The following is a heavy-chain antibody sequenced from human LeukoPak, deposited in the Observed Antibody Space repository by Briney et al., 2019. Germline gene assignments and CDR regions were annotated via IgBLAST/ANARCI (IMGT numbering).Heavy chain of an antibody. Sequence: GGSLRLSCAASGFSFNNHGMHWVRQAPGRGLEWVAFIRYDGSKKYYADSVKGRFTISRDNSKNTLYLQVNSLRVEDTAVYYCAKDLCSSSSCCLDIWGQGAMVTVSS. CDR2: IRYDGSKK. D-gene: IGHD2-2*01. CDR3: AKDLCSSSSCCLDI. CDR1: GFSFNNHG. J-gene: IGHJ3*02. V-gene: IGHV3-30*02.